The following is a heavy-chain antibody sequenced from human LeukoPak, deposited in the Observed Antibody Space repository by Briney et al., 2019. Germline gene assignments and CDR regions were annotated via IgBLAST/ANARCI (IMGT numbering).Heavy chain of an antibody. CDR2: IDGNGRTT. J-gene: IGHJ4*02. CDR3: TRDPNALDY. CDR1: GFTFSSEW. V-gene: IGHV3-74*01. Sequence: GGSLRLSCAASGFTFSSEWMHWVRQAPGRGLVWISHIDGNGRTTNYGDSVRGRFTVSRDNAKNTLYLQMNSLRDEDTAVYYCTRDPNALDYWGQGTLVTVSS.